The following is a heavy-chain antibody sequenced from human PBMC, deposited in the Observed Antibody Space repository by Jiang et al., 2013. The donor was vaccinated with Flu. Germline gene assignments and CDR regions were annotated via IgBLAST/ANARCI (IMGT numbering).Heavy chain of an antibody. CDR3: ARGPKQWLSI. V-gene: IGHV4-61*02. CDR2: IYTSGST. CDR1: GGSISSGSYY. D-gene: IGHD6-19*01. J-gene: IGHJ4*02. Sequence: LLKPSQTLSLTCTVSGGSISSGSYYWSWIRQPAGKGLEWIGRIYTSGSTNYNPSLKSRVTISVDTSKNQFSLKLSSVTAADTAVYYCARGPKQWLSIWGQGTLVTVSS.